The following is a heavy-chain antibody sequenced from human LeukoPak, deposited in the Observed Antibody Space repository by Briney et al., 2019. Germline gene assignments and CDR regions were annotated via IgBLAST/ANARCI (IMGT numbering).Heavy chain of an antibody. CDR2: INPNSGGT. D-gene: IGHD6-19*01. CDR1: GYTFTDYY. V-gene: IGHV1-2*02. CDR3: ARAIAVVDY. Sequence: ASVKVSCKASGYTFTDYYIHWVRQAPGQGLEWMGWINPNSGGTNYAKKFQGRVTMTKDTSISTAYMELSSLRSDDTAVYFCARAIAVVDYWGQGTLVTVSS. J-gene: IGHJ4*02.